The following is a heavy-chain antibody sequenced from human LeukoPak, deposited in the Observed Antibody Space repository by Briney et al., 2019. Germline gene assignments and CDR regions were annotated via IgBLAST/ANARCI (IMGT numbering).Heavy chain of an antibody. D-gene: IGHD2-15*01. V-gene: IGHV3-48*01. CDR3: ARDMLLGLWYFDL. J-gene: IGHJ2*01. CDR2: ISSSSNTI. Sequence: GGSLRLSCAASGFTFSSYAMNWVRQAPGKGLEWISFISSSSNTIYYADSVKGRFTISRDNAKKSLWLQINSLRAEDTAVYYCARDMLLGLWYFDLWGRGTLVTVSS. CDR1: GFTFSSYA.